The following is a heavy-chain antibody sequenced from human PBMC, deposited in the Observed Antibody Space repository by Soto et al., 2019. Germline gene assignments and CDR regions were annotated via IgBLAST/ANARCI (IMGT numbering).Heavy chain of an antibody. CDR1: GYTFTSYG. CDR3: ARVDSSGYNSY. V-gene: IGHV1-18*01. Sequence: QVQVVQSGAEVKKPGASVKVSCKASGYTFTSYGISWVRQAPGQGLEWMGGISAYNGITNYALNLQGRVTMTTDTSSSTAYMELRSLRSDDTAVYYCARVDSSGYNSYWGQGTLVTVSP. D-gene: IGHD3-22*01. J-gene: IGHJ4*02. CDR2: ISAYNGIT.